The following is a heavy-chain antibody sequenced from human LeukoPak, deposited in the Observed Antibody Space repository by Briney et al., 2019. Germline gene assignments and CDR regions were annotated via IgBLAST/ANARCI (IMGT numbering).Heavy chain of an antibody. D-gene: IGHD3-3*01. Sequence: PGGSLRLSCAASGFTFSSYGMHWVRQAPGKGLEWVAFIRYDGSNKYYADSVKGRFTISRDNSKNTLYLQMNSLRAEDTAVYYCAKDGSSPTYYDFWSGYPNFDYWGQGTLVTVSS. CDR1: GFTFSSYG. CDR2: IRYDGSNK. J-gene: IGHJ4*02. CDR3: AKDGSSPTYYDFWSGYPNFDY. V-gene: IGHV3-30*02.